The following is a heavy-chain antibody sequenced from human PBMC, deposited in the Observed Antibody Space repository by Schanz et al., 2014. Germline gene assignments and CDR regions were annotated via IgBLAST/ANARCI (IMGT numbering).Heavy chain of an antibody. V-gene: IGHV1-69*09. CDR2: IIPITGIT. D-gene: IGHD5-12*01. CDR1: GYTFRSYT. CDR3: ARTGYDPSLTH. J-gene: IGHJ4*02. Sequence: QVQVIQSGPEVKKPGASVKVSCKASGYTFRSYTINWVRHAPGQGLEWMGRIIPITGITNYAQKFQGRVTFTADKSTSTAFLEVNSLRSEDTAVYYCARTGYDPSLTHWGQGTLVTVSS.